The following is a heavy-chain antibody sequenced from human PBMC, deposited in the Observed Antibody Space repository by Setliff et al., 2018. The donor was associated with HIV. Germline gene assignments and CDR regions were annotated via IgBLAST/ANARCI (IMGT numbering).Heavy chain of an antibody. Sequence: SETLSLTCAVYGGPSTDHYWNWIRQSPGMGLEWIAEIHHTGYINYNPSLRSQVSVSRDMSKNQFSLNLNSVTAADTAVYYCARGQGCGGGCHYTFEMWGQGTMVTVSS. CDR3: ARGQGCGGGCHYTFEM. CDR2: IHHTGYI. D-gene: IGHD2-21*02. V-gene: IGHV4-34*01. CDR1: GGPSTDHY. J-gene: IGHJ3*02.